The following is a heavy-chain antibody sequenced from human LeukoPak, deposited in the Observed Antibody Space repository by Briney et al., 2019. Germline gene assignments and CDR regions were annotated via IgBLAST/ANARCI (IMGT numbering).Heavy chain of an antibody. CDR3: AKVGELVYFFAY. CDR1: GFTFSSYA. D-gene: IGHD3-16*01. J-gene: IGHJ4*02. CDR2: ISGNGVST. Sequence: GGSLRLSCAASGFTFSSYAMSWVRQAPGKGLEWVSAISGNGVSTYYADSVKGRFTISRDNSKNTLYLQMNSLRAEDTAVYYCAKVGELVYFFAYWGQGTLVTVSS. V-gene: IGHV3-23*01.